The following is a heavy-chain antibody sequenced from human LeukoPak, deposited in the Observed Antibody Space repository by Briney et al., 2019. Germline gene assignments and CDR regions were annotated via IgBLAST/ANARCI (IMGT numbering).Heavy chain of an antibody. CDR2: INPKSGGT. CDR3: ARVGADSSWIDY. J-gene: IGHJ4*02. V-gene: IGHV1-2*02. D-gene: IGHD6-13*01. CDR1: GYTFTVYY. Sequence: GASVTVSFTASGYTFTVYYLHWVRQAPGQGLEWMGWINPKSGGTRYAQKLQGRVTMTRDTSISTAYMELSRLRSDDTAVYYCARVGADSSWIDYWGQGTLVTVSS.